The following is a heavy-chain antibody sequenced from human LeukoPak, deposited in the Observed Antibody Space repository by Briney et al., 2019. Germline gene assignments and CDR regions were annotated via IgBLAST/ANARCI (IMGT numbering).Heavy chain of an antibody. CDR2: FDPEDGET. CDR3: ATDWIHFGYSGYDTGLNDY. CDR1: GYTLTELS. D-gene: IGHD5-12*01. J-gene: IGHJ4*02. Sequence: ASVKVSCKVSGYTLTELSMHWVRQAPGKGLEWMGGFDPEDGETIYAQKFQGRVTMTEDTSTDTAYMELSSLRSEDAAVYYCATDWIHFGYSGYDTGLNDYWGQGTLVTVSS. V-gene: IGHV1-24*01.